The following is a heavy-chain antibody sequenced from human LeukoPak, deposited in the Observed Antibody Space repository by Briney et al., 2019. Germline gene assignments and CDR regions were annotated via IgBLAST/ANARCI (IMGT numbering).Heavy chain of an antibody. Sequence: GASVKVSCKASGYTFTSHDINWVRQAAGQGLEWMGWMNPNSGNSGYAQNFQGRVIMTRGTSITTAYMELHSLRSEDTAVYYCARGYSPTIRTTGNDYWGQGTLVTVSS. J-gene: IGHJ4*02. V-gene: IGHV1-8*01. D-gene: IGHD1-1*01. CDR3: ARGYSPTIRTTGNDY. CDR2: MNPNSGNS. CDR1: GYTFTSHD.